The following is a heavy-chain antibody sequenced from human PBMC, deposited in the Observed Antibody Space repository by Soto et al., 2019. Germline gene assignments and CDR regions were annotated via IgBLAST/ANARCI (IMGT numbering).Heavy chain of an antibody. CDR3: GTWRGSSWFDY. Sequence: GESLKISCKASGFTFTSYSLGWVRHMPGKGLQWMGNIFSSDSSARYSPSFVGQVTISVDRSINTAYLQWSSLKASDTAIYYCGTWRGSSWFDYWGPGTLVTVSS. D-gene: IGHD2-2*01. CDR2: IFSSDSSA. CDR1: GFTFTSYS. V-gene: IGHV5-51*01. J-gene: IGHJ4*02.